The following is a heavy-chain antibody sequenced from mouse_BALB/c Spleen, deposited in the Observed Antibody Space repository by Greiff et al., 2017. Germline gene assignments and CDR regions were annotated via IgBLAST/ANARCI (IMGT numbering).Heavy chain of an antibody. CDR1: GFAFSSYD. V-gene: IGHV5-12-1*01. CDR3: ATELGRYAMDY. CDR2: ISSGGGST. Sequence: EVQVVESGGGLVKPGGSLKLSCAASGFAFSSYDMSWVRQTPEKRLEWVAYISSGGGSTYYPDTVKGRFTISRDNAKNTLYLQMSSLKSEDTAMYYCATELGRYAMDYWGQGTSVTVSS. J-gene: IGHJ4*01. D-gene: IGHD4-1*01.